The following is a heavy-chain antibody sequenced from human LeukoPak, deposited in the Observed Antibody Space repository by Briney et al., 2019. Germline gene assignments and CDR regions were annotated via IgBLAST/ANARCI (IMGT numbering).Heavy chain of an antibody. CDR2: IYYSGST. V-gene: IGHV4-59*08. Sequence: SETLSLTCTVSGGSISSYYWSWIRQPPGKGLEWIGYIYYSGSTNYNPSLKSRVTISVDTSKNQFSLKLSSVTAADTAVYYCARHSAAHYDILTGYYIGYFDCWGQGTLVTVSS. J-gene: IGHJ4*02. CDR1: GGSISSYY. CDR3: ARHSAAHYDILTGYYIGYFDC. D-gene: IGHD3-9*01.